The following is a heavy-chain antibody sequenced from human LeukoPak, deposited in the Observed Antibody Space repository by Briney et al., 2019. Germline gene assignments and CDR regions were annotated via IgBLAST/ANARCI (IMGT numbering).Heavy chain of an antibody. CDR1: GGTFISYA. D-gene: IGHD3-22*01. CDR2: IIPIFDTA. J-gene: IGHJ4*02. Sequence: ASVKVSCKASGGTFISYAISWVRQAPGQGLEWMGGIIPIFDTANYAQKFQGRVTITADESTSTAYMELSSPRSEDTAVYYCAGYYDSSGYHPAVDYWGQGTLVTVSS. V-gene: IGHV1-69*13. CDR3: AGYYDSSGYHPAVDY.